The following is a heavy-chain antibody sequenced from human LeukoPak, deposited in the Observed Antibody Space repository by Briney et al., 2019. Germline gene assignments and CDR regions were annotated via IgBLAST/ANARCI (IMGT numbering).Heavy chain of an antibody. V-gene: IGHV3-9*01. D-gene: IGHD3-9*01. CDR2: IRWNSGSI. CDR3: ARVGATGTSSYFDY. J-gene: IGHJ4*02. Sequence: GRSLRLSCAASGFTFDDYAMHWVRQAPGKGLEWVSGIRWNSGSIGYADAVKGRFTISRDNDKTSLYLQMNSLRAEDTAVYYCARVGATGTSSYFDYWGQGTLVTVSS. CDR1: GFTFDDYA.